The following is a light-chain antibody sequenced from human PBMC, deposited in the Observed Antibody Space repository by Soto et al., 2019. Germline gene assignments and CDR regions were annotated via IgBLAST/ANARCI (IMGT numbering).Light chain of an antibody. J-gene: IGKJ3*01. V-gene: IGKV3-15*01. Sequence: EIVMTQSPATLSVSPGERATLSCSARQSVSSNLAWYHQKPGHAPRLLIYGASARATGIPARFSGSGSGTEFTLTISSLQSEDFAVYYCQQYNNWPPLYTFGTGTTVDIK. CDR1: QSVSSN. CDR2: GAS. CDR3: QQYNNWPPLYT.